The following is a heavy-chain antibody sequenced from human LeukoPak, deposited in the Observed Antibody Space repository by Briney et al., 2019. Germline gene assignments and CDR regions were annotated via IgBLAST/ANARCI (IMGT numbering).Heavy chain of an antibody. CDR2: INHSGGT. V-gene: IGHV4-34*01. CDR1: GGSFSGYY. D-gene: IGHD2-15*01. CDR3: ARQSAGSPNFDY. Sequence: SETLSLTCAVYGGSFSGYYWSWIRQPPGKGLEWIGEINHSGGTNYNPSLKSRVTISVDTSKNQFSLKLSSVTAADTAVYYCARQSAGSPNFDYWGQGTLVTVSS. J-gene: IGHJ4*02.